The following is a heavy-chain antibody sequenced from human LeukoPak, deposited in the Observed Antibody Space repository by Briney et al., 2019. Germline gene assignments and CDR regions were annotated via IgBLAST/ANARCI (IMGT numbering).Heavy chain of an antibody. CDR1: GGTFSSYA. D-gene: IGHD3-3*01. J-gene: IGHJ6*02. Sequence: ASVKVSCKASGGTFSSYAISWVRQAPGQGLEWMGGIIPIFGTANYAQKFQGRVTITADESTSTAYMELSSLRSEDTAVYYCARDFLSVYYDFWSGPRSGGMDVWGQGTTVTVSS. CDR2: IIPIFGTA. V-gene: IGHV1-69*13. CDR3: ARDFLSVYYDFWSGPRSGGMDV.